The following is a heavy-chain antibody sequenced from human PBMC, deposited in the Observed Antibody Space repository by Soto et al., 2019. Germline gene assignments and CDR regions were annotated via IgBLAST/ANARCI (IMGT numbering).Heavy chain of an antibody. CDR1: GYTFFAYY. J-gene: IGHJ4*02. CDR2: INPSGGTA. CDR3: ARGDASSGTYWFDY. V-gene: IGHV1-46*01. D-gene: IGHD3-10*01. Sequence: VQLIQSGTEVKKSGASVKISCQASGYTFFAYYMNWVRQAPGQGREWMGMINPSGGTATYAQRFRDRLTVTRDTAARTVYMELRTLRPEDTAVYYCARGDASSGTYWFDYWGQGTLVTASA.